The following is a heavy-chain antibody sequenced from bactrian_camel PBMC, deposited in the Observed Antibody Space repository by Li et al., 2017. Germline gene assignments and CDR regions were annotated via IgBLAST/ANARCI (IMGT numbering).Heavy chain of an antibody. CDR2: ISGTDNTT. Sequence: VQLVESGGGLVQPGGSLRLSCTASGFTFTSYYVSWVRQAPGKGLEWVSGISGTDNTTYYLDSVKGRFTISRDNAKNTVYLQMNGLKSEDTAQYYCAQNAASNPYWGQGTQVTVS. CDR3: AQNAASNPY. V-gene: IGHV3S40*01. D-gene: IGHD1*01. CDR1: GFTFTSYY. J-gene: IGHJ4*01.